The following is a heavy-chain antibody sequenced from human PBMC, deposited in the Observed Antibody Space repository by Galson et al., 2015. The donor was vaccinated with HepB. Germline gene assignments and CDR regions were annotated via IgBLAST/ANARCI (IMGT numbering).Heavy chain of an antibody. V-gene: IGHV1-2*02. CDR1: GGTFSSYA. CDR3: ARVVTTSSIDYYGMDV. CDR2: IKPNSGTT. D-gene: IGHD4-11*01. J-gene: IGHJ6*02. Sequence: SVKVSCKASGGTFSSYAISWVRQAPGQGLEWMGWIKPNSGTTSYAQTFQGRVTMTGDTSISTAYMELSRLISDDTAVYYCARVVTTSSIDYYGMDVWGQGTTVTVSS.